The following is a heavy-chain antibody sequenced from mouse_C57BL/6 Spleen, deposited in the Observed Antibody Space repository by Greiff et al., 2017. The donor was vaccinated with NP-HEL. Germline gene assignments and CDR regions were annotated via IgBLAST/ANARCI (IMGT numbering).Heavy chain of an antibody. J-gene: IGHJ3*01. D-gene: IGHD3-3*01. CDR1: GFTFSDYG. CDR2: ISSGSSTI. V-gene: IGHV5-17*01. CDR3: ARGTGAWFAY. Sequence: EVKLVESGGGLVKPGGSLKLSCAASGFTFSDYGMHWVRQAPEKGLEWVAYISSGSSTIYYADTVKGRFTISRDNAKNTLFLQMTSLRSEDTAMYYWARGTGAWFAYWGQGTLVPVSA.